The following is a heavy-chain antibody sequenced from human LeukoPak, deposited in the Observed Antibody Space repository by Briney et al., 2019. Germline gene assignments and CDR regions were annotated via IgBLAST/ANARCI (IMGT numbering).Heavy chain of an antibody. CDR2: IYSGGST. CDR1: GFTVSSTY. J-gene: IGHJ4*02. Sequence: PGGSLRLSCAASGFTVSSTYMSWVRQAPGKGLEWVSVIYSGGSTYYADSVKGRFTISRDKSKNTLYLQMNSLRAEDTAVYYCARDPSSSWYGGYFDYWGQGTLVTVSS. V-gene: IGHV3-66*01. CDR3: ARDPSSSWYGGYFDY. D-gene: IGHD6-13*01.